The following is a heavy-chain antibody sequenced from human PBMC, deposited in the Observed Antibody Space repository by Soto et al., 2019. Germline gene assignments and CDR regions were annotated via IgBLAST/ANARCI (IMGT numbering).Heavy chain of an antibody. CDR3: ARGTPKVLRDFDGSKGDAFDS. D-gene: IGHD3-9*01. Sequence: SYTLSLTCAFYGGSFSGYYWSWIRQPPGKGLEWIGEINHSGSTNYNPSLKSRVTISVDTSKNQFSLKMSSVTAADTAVYYCARGTPKVLRDFDGSKGDAFDSWGQGTMVTV. CDR1: GGSFSGYY. CDR2: INHSGST. J-gene: IGHJ3*02. V-gene: IGHV4-34*01.